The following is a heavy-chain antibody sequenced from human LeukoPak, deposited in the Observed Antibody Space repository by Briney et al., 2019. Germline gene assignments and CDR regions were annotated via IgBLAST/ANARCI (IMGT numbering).Heavy chain of an antibody. CDR1: GGSISDYY. V-gene: IGHV4-59*01. CDR3: TRGAGWLIDY. D-gene: IGHD3-16*01. CDR2: FYNSGSS. J-gene: IGHJ4*02. Sequence: SETLSLTCTVSGGSISDYYRGWIRQPPGRGLEWIGYFYNSGSSTYNPSLKSRVTISVDTSKEQFSLKVNSVTAADTAVYYCTRGAGWLIDYWGQGILVTVSS.